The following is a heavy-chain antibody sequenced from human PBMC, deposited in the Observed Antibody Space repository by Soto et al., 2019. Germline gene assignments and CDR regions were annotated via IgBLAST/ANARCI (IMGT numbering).Heavy chain of an antibody. CDR1: GFTFSDYE. CDR2: ISSGGTTI. D-gene: IGHD5-18*01. Sequence: SLTLSCAASGFTFSDYEMIWVRQAPGKGLEWVSYISSGGTTIYYADSVKGRFTVSRDNARNSLYVQMNSLRAEDTAVYYCATLQRGYSYGSFDYWGQGTLVTVSS. V-gene: IGHV3-48*03. CDR3: ATLQRGYSYGSFDY. J-gene: IGHJ4*02.